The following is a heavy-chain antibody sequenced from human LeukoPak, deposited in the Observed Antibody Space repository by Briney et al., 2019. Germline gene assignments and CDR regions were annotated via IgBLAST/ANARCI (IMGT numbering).Heavy chain of an antibody. Sequence: ASVKVSCKASGYTFTSYGISWVRQAPGQGLEWMGWISAYNGNTNYAQKLQGRVTMTTDTSTSTAYMELRSLRSDDTAVYYCARGGLRNPIVVTPTGYYFDNWGQGILVTVSS. CDR2: ISAYNGNT. D-gene: IGHD3-22*01. J-gene: IGHJ4*02. CDR3: ARGGLRNPIVVTPTGYYFDN. V-gene: IGHV1-18*01. CDR1: GYTFTSYG.